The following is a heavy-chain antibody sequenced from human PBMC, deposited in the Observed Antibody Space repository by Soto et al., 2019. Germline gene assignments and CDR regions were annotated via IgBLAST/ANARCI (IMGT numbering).Heavy chain of an antibody. CDR1: GDSVSSYSVV. CDR3: TRAAPRYYSGTTCYYGRDY. Sequence: SQTLSLTCAISGDSVSSYSVVWNWIRQSPSGGLEWLGRTYYRSKWYSEYAISVQSRITVNADTSKNQVSLQLDSVTAADTAVYYCTRAAPRYYSGTTCYYGRDYWSQGTLVTVSS. V-gene: IGHV6-1*01. CDR2: TYYRSKWYS. J-gene: IGHJ4*02. D-gene: IGHD2-15*01.